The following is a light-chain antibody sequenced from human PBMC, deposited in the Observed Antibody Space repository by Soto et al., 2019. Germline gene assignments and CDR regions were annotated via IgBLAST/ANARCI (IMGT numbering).Light chain of an antibody. Sequence: DIQMTQSPSSLSASVGDRVTITCRASQSINSYLNWYQQKPGKAPKLLIYAASSLQSGVPSRFSGSGSGTDFTLTISSLQPEDFATYYCQQSYSTLFTFGPGTKVD. CDR2: AAS. J-gene: IGKJ3*01. V-gene: IGKV1-39*01. CDR3: QQSYSTLFT. CDR1: QSINSY.